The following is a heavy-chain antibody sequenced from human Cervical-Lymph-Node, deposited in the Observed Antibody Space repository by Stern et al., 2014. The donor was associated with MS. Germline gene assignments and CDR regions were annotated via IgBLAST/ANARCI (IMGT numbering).Heavy chain of an antibody. D-gene: IGHD2-2*01. J-gene: IGHJ6*02. CDR3: ARVDCSSTSCYRYYYYYGMDV. Sequence: VQLVQSGAEVKKPGASVKVSCKASGYTFTSYAMHWVRQAPGQRLAWMGWINAGNGNTKYSQKFQGRVTITRDTSASTAYMELSSLRSEDTAVYYCARVDCSSTSCYRYYYYYGMDVWGQGTTVTVSS. CDR2: INAGNGNT. V-gene: IGHV1-3*01. CDR1: GYTFTSYA.